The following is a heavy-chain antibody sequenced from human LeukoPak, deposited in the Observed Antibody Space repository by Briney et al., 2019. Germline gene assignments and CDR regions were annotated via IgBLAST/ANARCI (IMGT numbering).Heavy chain of an antibody. Sequence: SGGSLRLSCAASGFSFSSYSMNWVRQAPGKGLEWVSYVSGSGSTTSYADSVKGRFTISRDNGKNSLYLQMNRLRDEDTAVYYCAREYGGVDYWGQGTLVIVSS. D-gene: IGHD3-16*01. CDR1: GFSFSSYS. V-gene: IGHV3-48*02. CDR3: AREYGGVDY. J-gene: IGHJ4*02. CDR2: VSGSGSTT.